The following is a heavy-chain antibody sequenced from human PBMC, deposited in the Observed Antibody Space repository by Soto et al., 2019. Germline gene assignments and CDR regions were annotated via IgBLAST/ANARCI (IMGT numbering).Heavy chain of an antibody. Sequence: GGSLRLSCAASGFTFSDYWIHWVRQVPGKGLVWVSRISGDMSSADYADSVKGRFTISRDNAKNTLYVQMHSLRAEDTAVYYCARGAGSSAQDHWGQGTPVAVSS. J-gene: IGHJ4*02. CDR1: GFTFSDYW. V-gene: IGHV3-74*01. CDR3: ARGAGSSAQDH. CDR2: ISGDMSSA. D-gene: IGHD6-19*01.